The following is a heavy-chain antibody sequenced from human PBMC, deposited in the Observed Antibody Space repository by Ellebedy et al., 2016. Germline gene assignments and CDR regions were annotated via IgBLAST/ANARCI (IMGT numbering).Heavy chain of an antibody. CDR3: ARGDFRTSYHYYYYGMDV. CDR1: GDSVSSGSYY. J-gene: IGHJ6*02. Sequence: SETLSLXXTVSGDSVSSGSYYWSWIRQPPGKGLEWIGYIYYSGSTNYNPSLKSQVTISVDTSKNQFSLKLSSVTAADTAVYYCARGDFRTSYHYYYYGMDVWGQGTTVTVSS. D-gene: IGHD2-2*01. CDR2: IYYSGST. V-gene: IGHV4-61*01.